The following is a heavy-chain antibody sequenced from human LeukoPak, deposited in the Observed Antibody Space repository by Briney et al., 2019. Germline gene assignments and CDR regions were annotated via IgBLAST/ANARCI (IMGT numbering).Heavy chain of an antibody. CDR2: IYYSGST. V-gene: IGHV4-59*01. Sequence: SETLSLTCTVSGGSISSYYWSWIRQPPGKGLEWIGYIYYSGSTNYNPSLKSRVTISVDTSKNQFSLKLSSVTAADTAVYYCARVFRGRGYSYGDFDYWGQGTLVTVSS. D-gene: IGHD5-18*01. J-gene: IGHJ4*02. CDR3: ARVFRGRGYSYGDFDY. CDR1: GGSISSYY.